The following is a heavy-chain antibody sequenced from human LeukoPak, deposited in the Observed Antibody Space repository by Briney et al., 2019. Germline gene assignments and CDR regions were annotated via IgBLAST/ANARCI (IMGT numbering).Heavy chain of an antibody. CDR3: ATKANHLPVDC. CDR2: ISAGGSPT. J-gene: IGHJ4*02. Sequence: GGSLRLSCAASGFSFSNYAMDWARQAPGKGLEWVSVISAGGSPTFYADSVKGRFTISRDNSKNTLFLQMTSLRAEDTAMYYCATKANHLPVDCWGQGTLVTVSS. V-gene: IGHV3-23*01. CDR1: GFSFSNYA. D-gene: IGHD1-14*01.